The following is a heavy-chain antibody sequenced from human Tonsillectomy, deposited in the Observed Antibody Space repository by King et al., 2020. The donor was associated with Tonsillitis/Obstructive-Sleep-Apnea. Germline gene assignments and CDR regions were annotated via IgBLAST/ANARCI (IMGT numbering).Heavy chain of an antibody. Sequence: VQLQESGPGLVKPSETLSLTCTVSGGSISSYYWSWIRQPPGKGLEWIGYIYYSGSTNYNPSPKSRDTISIDTSQNQFSLKLTSVTAADTAVYYCAGTGAIGNWFDPWGQGPLVTVSS. CDR3: AGTGAIGNWFDP. J-gene: IGHJ5*02. CDR1: GGSISSYY. D-gene: IGHD2-2*02. CDR2: IYYSGST. V-gene: IGHV4-59*08.